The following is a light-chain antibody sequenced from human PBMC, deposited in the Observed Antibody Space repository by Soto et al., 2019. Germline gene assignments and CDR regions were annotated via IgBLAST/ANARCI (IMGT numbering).Light chain of an antibody. J-gene: IGKJ4*01. CDR3: QQFSSYPLT. CDR1: QSVGGD. CDR2: GAS. Sequence: EVVLTQLPATLSVSPGERVTLSCRASQSVGGDVAWYQQKPGQAPRLLIFGASTRATAVPARFSGSGSATDFTLTISRLEPEDFAVYYCQQFSSYPLTFGGGTKVDIK. V-gene: IGKV3-15*01.